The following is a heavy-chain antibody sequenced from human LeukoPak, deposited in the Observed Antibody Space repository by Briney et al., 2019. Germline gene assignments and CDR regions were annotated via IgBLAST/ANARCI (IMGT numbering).Heavy chain of an antibody. D-gene: IGHD6-13*01. V-gene: IGHV4-39*01. CDR3: ARHGTWVFDP. J-gene: IGHJ5*02. CDR2: IYYSGST. Sequence: SETLSLTCTVSGGSISSSSYYWGWIRQPPGKGLEWIGSIYYSGSTYYNPSLKSRVTISVDSSKNQFSLKLSSVTAADTAVYYCARHGTWVFDPWGQGTLVTVSS. CDR1: GGSISSSSYY.